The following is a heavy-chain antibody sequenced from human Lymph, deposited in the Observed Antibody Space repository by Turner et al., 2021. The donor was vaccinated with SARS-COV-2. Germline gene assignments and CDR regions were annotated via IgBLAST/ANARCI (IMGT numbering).Heavy chain of an antibody. J-gene: IGHJ5*02. CDR2: IFYRGST. Sequence: QMQLQESGPQLVKPLETLSLTCTVSGGAMNNNYWSWIRQPPGKRLEWIGFIFYRGSTNYNPSLKSRVTISVDTSEIQFSLMLTSVTAADTAIYYWARQTLNNWVDPWGQGTLVTVSS. CDR1: GGAMNNNY. V-gene: IGHV4-59*01. D-gene: IGHD3-9*01. CDR3: ARQTLNNWVDP.